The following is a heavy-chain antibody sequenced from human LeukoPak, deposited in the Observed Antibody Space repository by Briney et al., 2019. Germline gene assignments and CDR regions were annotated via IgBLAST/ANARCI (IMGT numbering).Heavy chain of an antibody. J-gene: IGHJ4*02. Sequence: GGSLRLSCAASGFTFTNYAMSWVRQAPGKGLEWVSAISCSDDHTYYADSVKGRFTISRDNSKNTLYLQMNSLRAEDTAVYYCARDLRGGSDYWGQGTLVTVSS. CDR1: GFTFTNYA. CDR2: ISCSDDHT. V-gene: IGHV3-23*01. CDR3: ARDLRGGSDY. D-gene: IGHD3-10*01.